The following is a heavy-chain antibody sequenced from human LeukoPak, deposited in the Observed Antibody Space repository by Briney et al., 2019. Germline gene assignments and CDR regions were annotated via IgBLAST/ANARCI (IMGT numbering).Heavy chain of an antibody. D-gene: IGHD5-24*01. V-gene: IGHV3-7*04. CDR1: GFPFSSYW. J-gene: IGHJ4*02. CDR2: IKQDGSKK. Sequence: QTGGSLRLSCVASGFPFSSYWMTWVRQAPGKALEWVANIKQDGSKKSYVDSVKGRFTISRDNAKNSLYLQMHSLRAEDTAIYYCTRVGYIDEGIDYWGQGTLVTVSS. CDR3: TRVGYIDEGIDY.